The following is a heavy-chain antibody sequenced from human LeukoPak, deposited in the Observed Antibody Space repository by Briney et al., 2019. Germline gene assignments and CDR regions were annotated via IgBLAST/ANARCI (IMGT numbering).Heavy chain of an antibody. V-gene: IGHV1-2*02. J-gene: IGHJ4*02. Sequence: ASVRVSCKASRYTFIGNYMHWVRQAPGQGLEWMGWINPNSGGTNYAQKFQGRVTMTRDTSISTAYMELSRLRSDDTAVYYCARRVTGDYFDYWGQGTLVTVSS. CDR2: INPNSGGT. CDR1: RYTFIGNY. CDR3: ARRVTGDYFDY.